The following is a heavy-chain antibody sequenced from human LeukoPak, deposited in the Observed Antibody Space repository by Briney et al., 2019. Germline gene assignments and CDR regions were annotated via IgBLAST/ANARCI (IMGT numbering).Heavy chain of an antibody. CDR2: IYYSGST. D-gene: IGHD5-18*01. V-gene: IGHV4-59*01. J-gene: IGHJ4*02. Sequence: SETLSLTCTVSGGSISSYYWSWIRQPPGKGLEWIGYIYYSGSTNYNPSLKSRVTISVDTCKNQFSLKLSFVTAADTAVYYCARDGGGRGYSYGIDYWGQGTLVTVSS. CDR1: GGSISSYY. CDR3: ARDGGGRGYSYGIDY.